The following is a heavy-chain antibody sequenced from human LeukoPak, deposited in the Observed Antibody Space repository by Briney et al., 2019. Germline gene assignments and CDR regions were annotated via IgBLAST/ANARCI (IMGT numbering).Heavy chain of an antibody. CDR1: GYTFTGYY. D-gene: IGHD1-26*01. Sequence: ASVKVSCKASGYTFTGYYMHWVRQAPGQGLEWMGWINPNSGGTNYAQKFQGRVTMTRDTSKNQFSLKLSSVTAADTAVYYCASGSYLDYWGQGTLVTVSS. V-gene: IGHV1-2*02. CDR2: INPNSGGT. J-gene: IGHJ4*02. CDR3: ASGSYLDY.